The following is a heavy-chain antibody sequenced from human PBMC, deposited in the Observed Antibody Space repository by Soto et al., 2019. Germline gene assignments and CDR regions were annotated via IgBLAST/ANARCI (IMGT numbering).Heavy chain of an antibody. J-gene: IGHJ4*02. V-gene: IGHV4-4*02. D-gene: IGHD6-19*01. Sequence: SETLSLTCAVSGGSISSSNWWSWVRQPPGKGLEWIGEIYHSGSTNYNPSLKSRVTISVDKSKNQFSLKLSSVTAADTAAYYCARYSSGWEYYFDYWGQGTLVTVSS. CDR1: GGSISSSNW. CDR2: IYHSGST. CDR3: ARYSSGWEYYFDY.